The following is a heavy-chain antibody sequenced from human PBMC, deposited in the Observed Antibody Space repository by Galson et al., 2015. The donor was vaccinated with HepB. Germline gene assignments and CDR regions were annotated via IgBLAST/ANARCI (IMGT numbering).Heavy chain of an antibody. D-gene: IGHD3-22*01. CDR3: AKDIPSPYYYDSSGTQGFDY. J-gene: IGHJ4*02. CDR1: GFTFSSYG. CDR2: IRYDGSNK. V-gene: IGHV3-30*02. Sequence: SLRLSCAASGFTFSSYGMHWVRQAPGKGLEWVAFIRYDGSNKYYADSVKGRFTISRDNSKNTLYLQMNSLRAEDTAVYYCAKDIPSPYYYDSSGTQGFDYWGQGTLVTVSS.